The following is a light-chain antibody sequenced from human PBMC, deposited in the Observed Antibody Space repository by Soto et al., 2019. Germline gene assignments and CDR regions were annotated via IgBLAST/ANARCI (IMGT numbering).Light chain of an antibody. J-gene: IGKJ1*01. CDR2: AAS. Sequence: DIQMTQSPSSLSASVGDRVTITWRASQGISNDLDWYQQKTGKAPKRLIYAASSLQSGVPSRFSGSGSVTEFTLTISSLQPEDFATYYCLPHNTSPWTFGQGAKVEIK. CDR1: QGISND. V-gene: IGKV1-17*01. CDR3: LPHNTSPWT.